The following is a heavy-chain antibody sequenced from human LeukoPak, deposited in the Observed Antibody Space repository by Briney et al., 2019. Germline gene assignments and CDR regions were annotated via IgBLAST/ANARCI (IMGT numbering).Heavy chain of an antibody. V-gene: IGHV4-4*07. CDR1: GGFMANTNFY. J-gene: IGHJ3*01. Sequence: PSETLSLTCTVSGGFMANTNFYWTWIRQPAGERLEWIGRIYTSGGTTYNPSLKSRVTMSVDRSNNQFSLNLNSVTAADTGVYYCVGRGSSSGTFDVWGPGAIVVVSS. D-gene: IGHD6-13*01. CDR2: IYTSGGT. CDR3: VGRGSSSGTFDV.